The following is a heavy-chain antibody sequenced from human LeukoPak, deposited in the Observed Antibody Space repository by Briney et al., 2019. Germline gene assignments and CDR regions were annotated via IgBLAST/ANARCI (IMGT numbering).Heavy chain of an antibody. CDR1: GFIFSNYE. J-gene: IGHJ4*02. CDR3: ARGSDFDY. Sequence: GGSLRLSCAASGFIFSNYEMNWVRQTPGKGLEWVSSISSSSSYIYYADSMKGRSTISRDNAKNSLYLQMNSLRAEDTAVYYCARGSDFDYWGQGTLVTVSS. V-gene: IGHV3-21*01. CDR2: ISSSSSYI.